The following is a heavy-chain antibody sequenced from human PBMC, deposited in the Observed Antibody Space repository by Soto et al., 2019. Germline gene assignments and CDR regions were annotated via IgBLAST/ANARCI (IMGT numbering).Heavy chain of an antibody. D-gene: IGHD2-21*02. CDR2: IYYSGST. Sequence: PSETLSLTCAVSGYSISSSNWWGWIRQPPGKGLEWIGYIYYSGSTYYNPSLKSRVTMSVDTSKNQFSLKLSSVTAADTAVYYCARGPLAYCGGDCYSGAFDIWGQGTMVTVSS. CDR1: GYSISSSNW. V-gene: IGHV4-28*03. J-gene: IGHJ3*02. CDR3: ARGPLAYCGGDCYSGAFDI.